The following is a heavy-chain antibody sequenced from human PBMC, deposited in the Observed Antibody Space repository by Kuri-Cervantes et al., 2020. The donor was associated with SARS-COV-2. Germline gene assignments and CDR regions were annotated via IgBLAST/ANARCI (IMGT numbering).Heavy chain of an antibody. CDR1: GYTFTSYG. J-gene: IGHJ6*03. D-gene: IGHD6-6*01. CDR3: ARMYPRLVPNSAYYYYMDV. CDR2: ISAYNGNT. V-gene: IGHV1-18*01. Sequence: ASVKVSCKASGYTFTSYGISWVRQAPGQGLEWMGWISAYNGNTNYAQKLQGRVTMTTDTSTSTAYMELRSLRSDDTAVYYCARMYPRLVPNSAYYYYMDVWGKGTTVTGSS.